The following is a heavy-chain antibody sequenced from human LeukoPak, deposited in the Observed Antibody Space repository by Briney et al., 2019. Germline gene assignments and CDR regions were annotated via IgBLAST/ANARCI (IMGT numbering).Heavy chain of an antibody. V-gene: IGHV4-59*01. CDR3: ARAPFRSNWYVTD. Sequence: SETLSLTCTVSGGSISSYYWSWIRQPPGKGLEWIGYIYYSGSTNYNPSLKSRVTISVDTSKNQFSLKLSSVTAADTAAYYCARAPFRSNWYVTDWGQGTLVTVSS. J-gene: IGHJ4*02. D-gene: IGHD6-13*01. CDR2: IYYSGST. CDR1: GGSISSYY.